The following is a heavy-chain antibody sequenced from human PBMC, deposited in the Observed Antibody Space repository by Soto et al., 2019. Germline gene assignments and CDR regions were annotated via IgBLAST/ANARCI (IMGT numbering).Heavy chain of an antibody. CDR3: ARERSGDFDY. J-gene: IGHJ4*02. Sequence: QVQLVQSGAEVKQPGASVKVSCKPPGYTFTSYDINWVRKATGQGLDWMGWMNPNSVNPGYAQKFQGRVTMTRNSSISTAYVELSSLRSGDTAVYYCARERSGDFDYWGQGTLVTVSS. CDR1: GYTFTSYD. D-gene: IGHD2-15*01. CDR2: MNPNSVNP. V-gene: IGHV1-8*01.